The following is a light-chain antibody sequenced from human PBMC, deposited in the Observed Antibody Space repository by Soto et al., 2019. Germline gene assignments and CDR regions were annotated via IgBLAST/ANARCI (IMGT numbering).Light chain of an antibody. Sequence: EVVLTQSPGTLSLSPGDRATLSCRARQSVDSRYLAWYQQIPGQAPRLLIYATSRRATGVPDRFSGSVSGTDFSLTISRLEPEDFAVYYCQQYDGSPLYTFGQGTRLDIE. V-gene: IGKV3-20*01. J-gene: IGKJ2*01. CDR1: QSVDSRY. CDR3: QQYDGSPLYT. CDR2: ATS.